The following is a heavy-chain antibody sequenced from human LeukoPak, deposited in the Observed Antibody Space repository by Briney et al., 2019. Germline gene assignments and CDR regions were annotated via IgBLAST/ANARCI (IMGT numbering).Heavy chain of an antibody. CDR1: GFTFSSYS. D-gene: IGHD3-10*01. Sequence: PGGSLRLSCAASGFTFSSYSMNWVRQAPGKGLEWVSYISSSSSTIYYADSVKGRFTISRDNAKNSLYLQMNSLRAEDTAVYYCARGAYPGGELSDYWGQGTLVTVSS. CDR2: ISSSSSTI. CDR3: ARGAYPGGELSDY. J-gene: IGHJ4*02. V-gene: IGHV3-48*01.